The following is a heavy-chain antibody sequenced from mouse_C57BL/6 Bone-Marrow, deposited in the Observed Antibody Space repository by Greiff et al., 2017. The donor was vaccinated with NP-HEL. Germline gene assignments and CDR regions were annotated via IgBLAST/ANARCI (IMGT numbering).Heavy chain of an antibody. CDR3: ARQGLYFDY. J-gene: IGHJ2*01. Sequence: EVKLMESGGGLVKPGGSLKLSCAASGFTFSSYTMSWVRQTPEKRLEWVATISGGGGNTYYPDSVKGRFTISRDNAKNTLYLQMSSLGAEDTALYYCARQGLYFDYWGQGTTLTVSS. D-gene: IGHD3-1*01. CDR2: ISGGGGNT. CDR1: GFTFSSYT. V-gene: IGHV5-9*01.